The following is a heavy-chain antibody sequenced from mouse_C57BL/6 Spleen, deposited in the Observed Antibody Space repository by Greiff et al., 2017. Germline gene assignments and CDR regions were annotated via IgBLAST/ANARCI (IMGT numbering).Heavy chain of an antibody. J-gene: IGHJ4*01. CDR3: ARQNGYYHLYDAMDD. CDR1: GSTFTTYS. Sequence: QVPLQQSGAELVKPGASVKLSCKASGSTFTTYSLHWIKQKPGQSLEWIGNFHPRSDYTKYNQKFKGKATLTVEKTSDEFYLKLSRLTSDDSAVYYCARQNGYYHLYDAMDDWGQGTSVTVSS. D-gene: IGHD2-3*01. V-gene: IGHV1-47*01. CDR2: FHPRSDYT.